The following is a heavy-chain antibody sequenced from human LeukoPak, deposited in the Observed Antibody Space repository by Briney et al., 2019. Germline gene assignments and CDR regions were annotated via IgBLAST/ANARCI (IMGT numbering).Heavy chain of an antibody. CDR3: AKWGDYDVLTGYYVRDY. CDR2: ILGSGVTT. V-gene: IGHV3-23*01. J-gene: IGHJ4*02. D-gene: IGHD3-9*01. Sequence: GASLRLSCAASGFTFSNYAMSWVRQAPGKGLEWVSAILGSGVTTYYADSVKGRFTVSRDNSKSTLYLQMNTLRAEDTALYYCAKWGDYDVLTGYYVRDYWGQGPLLTVSS. CDR1: GFTFSNYA.